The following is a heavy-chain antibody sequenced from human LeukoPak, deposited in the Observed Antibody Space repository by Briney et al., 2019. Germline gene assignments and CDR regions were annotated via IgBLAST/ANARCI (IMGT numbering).Heavy chain of an antibody. V-gene: IGHV4-31*03. CDR2: IYYSGST. CDR1: GGSISSGGYY. D-gene: IGHD6-13*01. J-gene: IGHJ6*02. CDR3: ARPSSSWYGYGMDV. Sequence: PSQTLSLTCTVSGGSISSGGYYWSWIRQHPGKGLEWIGYIYYSGSTYYNPSLKSRVTISVDTSKNQFSLKLSSVTAADTAVYYCARPSSSWYGYGMDVWGQGTTVTVSS.